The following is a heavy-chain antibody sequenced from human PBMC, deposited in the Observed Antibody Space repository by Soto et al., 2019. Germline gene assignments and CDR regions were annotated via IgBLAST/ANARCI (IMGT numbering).Heavy chain of an antibody. J-gene: IGHJ4*02. CDR2: ISWDGGST. Sequence: EVQLVESGGVVVQPGGSLRLSCAASGFTFDDYTMHWVRQAPGKGLEWVSLISWDGGSTYYADSVKGRFTISRDNSKNSLYLQMNSLITEDTALYYCAKLAYSSSSHFDYWGQGTLVTVSS. CDR3: AKLAYSSSSHFDY. CDR1: GFTFDDYT. V-gene: IGHV3-43*01. D-gene: IGHD6-6*01.